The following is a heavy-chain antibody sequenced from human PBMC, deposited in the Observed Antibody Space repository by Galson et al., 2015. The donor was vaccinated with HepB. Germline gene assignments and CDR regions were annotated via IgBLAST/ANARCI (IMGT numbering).Heavy chain of an antibody. Sequence: SVKVSCKASGGTFSSYAISWVRQAPGQGLEWMGGIIPIFGTTNYAQKFQGRVTITADESTSTAYMELSSLGSEDTAVYYCASLEETWYSSYYFDYWGQGTLVTVSS. D-gene: IGHD3-3*01. V-gene: IGHV1-69*13. CDR3: ASLEETWYSSYYFDY. CDR1: GGTFSSYA. J-gene: IGHJ4*02. CDR2: IIPIFGTT.